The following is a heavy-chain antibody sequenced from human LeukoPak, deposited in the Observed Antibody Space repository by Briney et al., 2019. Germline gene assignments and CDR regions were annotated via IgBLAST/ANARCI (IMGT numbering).Heavy chain of an antibody. Sequence: GGSLRLSCAASGFTFSSYAMHWVRQAPGKGLEWVAVISYDGSNKYYADSVKVRFTISRDNSKNTLYLQMNSLRAEDTAVYYCARSYVRGWYEVGGIDYWGQGTLVTVSS. CDR2: ISYDGSNK. CDR1: GFTFSSYA. D-gene: IGHD6-19*01. V-gene: IGHV3-30-3*01. J-gene: IGHJ4*02. CDR3: ARSYVRGWYEVGGIDY.